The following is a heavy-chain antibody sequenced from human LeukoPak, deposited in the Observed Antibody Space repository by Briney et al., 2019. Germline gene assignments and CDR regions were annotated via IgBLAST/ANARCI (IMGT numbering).Heavy chain of an antibody. J-gene: IGHJ4*02. CDR2: INHSGST. CDR1: GGSFSGYY. V-gene: IGHV4-34*01. CDR3: ARGKQWLVHYDY. Sequence: PSETLSLTCAVYGGSFSGYYWSWIRQPPGKGLEWIGEINHSGSTNYNPSLKSRVTISVGTSKNQFSLKLSSVTAADTAVYYCARGKQWLVHYDYWGQGTLVTVSS. D-gene: IGHD6-19*01.